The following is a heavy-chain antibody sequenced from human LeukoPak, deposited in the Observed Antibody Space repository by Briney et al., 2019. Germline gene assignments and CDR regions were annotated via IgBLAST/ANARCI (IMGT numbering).Heavy chain of an antibody. J-gene: IGHJ4*02. Sequence: TGGSLRLSCAASGFTFSSYAMSWVRQAPGKGLEWVANLNHVDTEKYYVDSVKGRFTISRDNAQNSLFLLMNSLRAEDTAVYYCARASWGSVDYWGQGTLVTVSS. CDR1: GFTFSSYA. CDR3: ARASWGSVDY. V-gene: IGHV3-7*01. CDR2: LNHVDTEK. D-gene: IGHD7-27*01.